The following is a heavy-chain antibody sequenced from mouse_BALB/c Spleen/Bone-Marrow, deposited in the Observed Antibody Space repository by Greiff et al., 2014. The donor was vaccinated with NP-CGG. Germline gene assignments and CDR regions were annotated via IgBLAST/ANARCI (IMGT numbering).Heavy chain of an antibody. CDR1: GYTFTDHA. Sequence: QVQLKESDAELVKPGASVKISCKASGYTFTDHAIHWVKQKPEQGLEWIGYISPGTGSIKYNEKFKDKVTLTADKSSSTAYMQLNSLTSEDSTVYFCNYYGNTFDYWGQGTTLIVSS. V-gene: IGHV1S53*02. J-gene: IGHJ2*01. CDR2: ISPGTGSI. D-gene: IGHD1-1*01. CDR3: NYYGNTFDY.